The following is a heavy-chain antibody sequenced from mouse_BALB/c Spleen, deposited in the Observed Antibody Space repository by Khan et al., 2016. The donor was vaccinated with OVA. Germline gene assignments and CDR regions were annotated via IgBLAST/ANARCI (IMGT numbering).Heavy chain of an antibody. Sequence: EVELVESGGGLVKPGGSLKLSCAASGFTFSDYYMYWVRQTPEKRLEWVATISDGGRYTSYPASVKGRFTISRENAKNNLYLQMSSLKSEDTAMYYCARGGYGSFAFWGQGTLVTVSA. CDR3: ARGGYGSFAF. CDR2: ISDGGRYT. J-gene: IGHJ3*01. D-gene: IGHD2-14*01. V-gene: IGHV5-4*02. CDR1: GFTFSDYY.